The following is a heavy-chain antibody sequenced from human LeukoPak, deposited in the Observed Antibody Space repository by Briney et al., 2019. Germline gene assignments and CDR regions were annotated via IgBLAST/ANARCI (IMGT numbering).Heavy chain of an antibody. CDR1: GFTFSGYW. CDR2: INIDGATT. Sequence: GGSLRLSCGASGFTFSGYWMHWVRQAPGKGLEWVSRINIDGATTNYADSVKSRFTISRDNAKNTLHLQMNSLRADDTAVYYCVRGAVGTGVWFDPWGQGTLVTVSS. CDR3: VRGAVGTGVWFDP. V-gene: IGHV3-74*01. D-gene: IGHD1-26*01. J-gene: IGHJ5*02.